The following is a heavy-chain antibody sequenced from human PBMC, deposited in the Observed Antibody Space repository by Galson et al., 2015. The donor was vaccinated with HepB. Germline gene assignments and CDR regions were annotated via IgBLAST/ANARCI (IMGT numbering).Heavy chain of an antibody. Sequence: SLRLSCAASGFTFSSYSMNWVRQAPGKGLEWVSYISSSSSTIYYADSVKGRFTISRDNAKNSLYLQMNSLRDEDTAVYYCARDLVSSWYSPRCYWGQGTLVTVSS. CDR1: GFTFSSYS. D-gene: IGHD6-13*01. J-gene: IGHJ4*02. CDR2: ISSSSSTI. CDR3: ARDLVSSWYSPRCY. V-gene: IGHV3-48*02.